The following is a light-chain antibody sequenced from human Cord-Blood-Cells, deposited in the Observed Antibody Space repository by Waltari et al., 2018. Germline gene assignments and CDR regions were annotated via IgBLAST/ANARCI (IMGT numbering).Light chain of an antibody. V-gene: IGLV3-25*02. Sequence: SYELTQPPSVLVSPGQTARTTFFGAALPKQYLYLYQQKPGQAPVLVIYNDSERPSGIPERFSGSSSGTTVTLTISGVQAEDEADYYCQSADSSGTDVVFGGGTKLTVL. CDR1: ALPKQY. J-gene: IGLJ2*01. CDR3: QSADSSGTDVV. CDR2: NDS.